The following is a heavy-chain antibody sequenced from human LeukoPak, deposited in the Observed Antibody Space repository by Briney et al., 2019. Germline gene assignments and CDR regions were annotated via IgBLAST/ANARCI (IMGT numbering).Heavy chain of an antibody. CDR1: GFTVSSNY. Sequence: GGSLRLSCAASGFTVSSNYMSWVRQAPGKGLEWVSVIYSGGSTYYADSVKGRFTISRHTSKNTLYLQMNSLSAADTAGDYCARAYCSGGSCKSGYFDYWGQGTMVTVAS. D-gene: IGHD2-15*01. V-gene: IGHV3-53*04. CDR2: IYSGGST. CDR3: ARAYCSGGSCKSGYFDY. J-gene: IGHJ4*02.